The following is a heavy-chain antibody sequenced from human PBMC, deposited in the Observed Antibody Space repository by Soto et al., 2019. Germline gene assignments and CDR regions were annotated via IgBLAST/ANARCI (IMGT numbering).Heavy chain of an antibody. J-gene: IGHJ3*02. CDR2: ISYDGSNK. Sequence: GGSLRLSCAASGFTFSSYGMHWVRQAPGKGLEWVAVISYDGSNKYYADSVKGRFTISRDNSKNTLYLQMNSLRAEDTTVYYCANPWGVYYDSSGNAMAFNIWGQGKMVTVSS. D-gene: IGHD3-22*01. CDR1: GFTFSSYG. CDR3: ANPWGVYYDSSGNAMAFNI. V-gene: IGHV3-30*18.